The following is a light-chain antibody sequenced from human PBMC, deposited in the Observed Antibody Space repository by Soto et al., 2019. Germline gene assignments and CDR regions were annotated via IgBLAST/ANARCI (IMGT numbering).Light chain of an antibody. V-gene: IGKV1-27*01. CDR1: QRITSY. CDR2: AAS. J-gene: IGKJ1*01. CDR3: QQYNSYS. Sequence: DIQMTQSPSSLSASVGDSFTITCRASQRITSYLNWYQQKPGKAPSLLIYAASTLQSGVPSRFSGSGSGTEFTLTISSLQPDDFATYYCQQYNSYSFGQGTKVDI.